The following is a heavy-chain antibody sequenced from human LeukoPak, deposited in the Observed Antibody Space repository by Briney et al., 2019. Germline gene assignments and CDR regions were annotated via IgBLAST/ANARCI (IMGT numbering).Heavy chain of an antibody. CDR3: ARHCASSSCYGGTTVGSNVDY. J-gene: IGHJ4*02. CDR2: IYYSGST. CDR1: GGSISSYY. Sequence: PSETLSLTCTVSGGSISSYYWSWVWQPPGKGLEWIGYIYYSGSTNYSPSLKSRVTISVDTSKNQFSLKLSSVTAADTAVYYCARHCASSSCYGGTTVGSNVDYWGQGTLVTVSS. D-gene: IGHD2-2*01. V-gene: IGHV4-59*08.